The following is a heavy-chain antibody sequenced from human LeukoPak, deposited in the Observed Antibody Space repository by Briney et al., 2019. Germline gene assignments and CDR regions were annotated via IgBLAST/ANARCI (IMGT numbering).Heavy chain of an antibody. Sequence: SETLSLTCTVSGGSISINSYYWAWIRQPPGKGLEWIGSIYYTGTTYYNPSLKNRVTISVDTSKNQFSLKLSSVTAADTAVYYCARDVNNDFWSGYYMGGWFDPWGQGTLVTVSS. D-gene: IGHD3-3*01. V-gene: IGHV4-39*07. CDR3: ARDVNNDFWSGYYMGGWFDP. CDR1: GGSISINSYY. CDR2: IYYTGTT. J-gene: IGHJ5*02.